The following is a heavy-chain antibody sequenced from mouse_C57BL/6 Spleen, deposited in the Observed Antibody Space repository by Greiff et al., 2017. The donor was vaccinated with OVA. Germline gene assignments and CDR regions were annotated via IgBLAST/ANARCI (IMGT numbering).Heavy chain of an antibody. Sequence: VQLKESGPELVKPGASVKIPCKASGYTFTDYNMDWVKQSHGKSLEWIGDINPNNGGTIYNQKFKGKATLTVDKSSSTAYMELRSLTSEDTAVYYCARWLLYYYAMDYWGQGTSVTVSS. CDR3: ARWLLYYYAMDY. CDR1: GYTFTDYN. CDR2: INPNNGGT. V-gene: IGHV1-18*01. J-gene: IGHJ4*01. D-gene: IGHD2-3*01.